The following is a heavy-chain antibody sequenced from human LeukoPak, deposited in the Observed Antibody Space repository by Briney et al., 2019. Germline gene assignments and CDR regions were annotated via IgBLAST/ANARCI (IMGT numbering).Heavy chain of an antibody. Sequence: GASVKVSCKASGYTFTSYGISWVRQAPGQGLEWMGWISAYNGNTNYAQKLQGRVTMTTDTSTSTAYMELRSLRSDDTAVYYCARGLSCSGNTCYAAHSDSWGQGTLVTVSS. CDR2: ISAYNGNT. CDR1: GYTFTSYG. V-gene: IGHV1-18*01. J-gene: IGHJ4*02. CDR3: ARGLSCSGNTCYAAHSDS. D-gene: IGHD2-15*01.